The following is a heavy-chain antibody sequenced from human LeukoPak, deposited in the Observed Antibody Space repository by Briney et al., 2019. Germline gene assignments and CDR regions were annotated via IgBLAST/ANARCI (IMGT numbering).Heavy chain of an antibody. CDR2: ISRSNIYI. CDR1: GFTFSYYS. D-gene: IGHD3-22*01. J-gene: IGHJ3*02. Sequence: PGGSLRLSCAASGFTFSYYSMNWVRQAPGKGLEWVSSISRSNIYIYYADSVKGRFTISRDNAKNSLYLEMNSLRVEDTAVYYYARDRLSYYYDSSGPHDAFDIWGQGTMVTVSS. V-gene: IGHV3-21*01. CDR3: ARDRLSYYYDSSGPHDAFDI.